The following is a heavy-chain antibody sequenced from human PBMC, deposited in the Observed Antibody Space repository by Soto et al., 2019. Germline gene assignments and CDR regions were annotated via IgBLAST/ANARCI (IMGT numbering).Heavy chain of an antibody. V-gene: IGHV5-51*01. D-gene: IGHD5-12*01. CDR1: GYSFTSYW. J-gene: IGHJ4*02. CDR2: IYPGDSDT. CDR3: ATTLMSRSPYSGYVY. Sequence: GESLKISCKGSGYSFTSYWIGWVRQMPGKGLEWMGIIYPGDSDTRYSPSFQGQVTISADKSISTAYLQWSSLKASDTAMYYCATTLMSRSPYSGYVYWGQGTLVTVSS.